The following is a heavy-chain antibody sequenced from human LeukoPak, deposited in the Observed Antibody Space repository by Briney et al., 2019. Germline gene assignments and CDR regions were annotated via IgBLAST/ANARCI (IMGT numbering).Heavy chain of an antibody. D-gene: IGHD6-19*01. CDR2: IYYSGST. CDR1: GGSISSYY. CDR3: ARGRSSGWCVVDY. V-gene: IGHV4-59*01. J-gene: IGHJ4*02. Sequence: PSETLSLTCTVSGGSISSYYWSWLRQPPGKGLEWIGYIYYSGSTNYNPSLKRRVTMSVDTSKNQCSLKLTSVTAADTAVYYCARGRSSGWCVVDYWGQGALVTVSS.